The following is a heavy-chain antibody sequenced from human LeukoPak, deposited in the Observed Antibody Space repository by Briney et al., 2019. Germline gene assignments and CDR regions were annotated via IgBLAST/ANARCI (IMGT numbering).Heavy chain of an antibody. Sequence: ATVKVSCKASGYTFTSYDINWVRQATGQGLEWMGWMNPNSGNTGYAQKFQGRVTITRNTSISTAYMELGSLRSGDTAVYYCARAQGYCTNGVCAYYFDYWGRGTLVTVSS. CDR3: ARAQGYCTNGVCAYYFDY. CDR2: MNPNSGNT. J-gene: IGHJ4*02. D-gene: IGHD2-8*01. V-gene: IGHV1-8*03. CDR1: GYTFTSYD.